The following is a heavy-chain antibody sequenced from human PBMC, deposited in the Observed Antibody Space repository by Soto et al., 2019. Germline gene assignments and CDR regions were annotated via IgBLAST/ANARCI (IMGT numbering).Heavy chain of an antibody. Sequence: PGGSLRLSCAASGFTFSSYAMSWVRQAPGKGLEWVSGISGSGGGTYYADSVKGRFTISRDNSRNTLYLQMNSLRAEDTAVYYCAKGSGYNPTYNWLDPWGQGTLVTVSS. CDR2: ISGSGGGT. D-gene: IGHD3-22*01. CDR3: AKGSGYNPTYNWLDP. J-gene: IGHJ5*02. CDR1: GFTFSSYA. V-gene: IGHV3-23*01.